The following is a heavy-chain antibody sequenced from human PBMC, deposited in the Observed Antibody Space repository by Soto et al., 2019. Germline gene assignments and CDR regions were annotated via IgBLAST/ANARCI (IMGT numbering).Heavy chain of an antibody. V-gene: IGHV4-31*03. CDR3: AREGGVTTVTDFDY. CDR2: IYYSGIT. J-gene: IGHJ4*02. D-gene: IGHD4-17*01. CDR1: GGSISSGGYS. Sequence: SETLSLTCIVSGGSISSGGYSWSWIRQHPGKGLEWIGYIYYSGITYYNPSLKSRVAISVDTSKNQFSLQLSSVTAADTAVYYCAREGGVTTVTDFDYWGQGTLVTVSS.